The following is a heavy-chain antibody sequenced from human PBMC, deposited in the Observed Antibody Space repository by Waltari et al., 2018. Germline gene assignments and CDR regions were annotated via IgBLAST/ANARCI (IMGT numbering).Heavy chain of an antibody. CDR1: GLDFSSYG. D-gene: IGHD6-19*01. CDR3: ARDQRSRIAVADFVY. Sequence: EVQLVESGGGLVQPGGCLRLYWAACGLDFSSYGRSWVRQAPWKGLEWVANIKQDGSEKYYVDSVKGRFTISRDNAKNSLYLQMNSLRAEDTAVYYCARDQRSRIAVADFVYWGQGTLVTVSS. CDR2: IKQDGSEK. V-gene: IGHV3-7*01. J-gene: IGHJ4*02.